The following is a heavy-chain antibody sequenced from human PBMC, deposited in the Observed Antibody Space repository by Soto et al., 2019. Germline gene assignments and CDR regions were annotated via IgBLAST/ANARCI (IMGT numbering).Heavy chain of an antibody. CDR1: GGSISSSSYY. CDR3: AREARQIYYYYGMDV. Sequence: SETLSLTCTVSGGSISSSSYYWGWIRQPPGKGLEWIGYIYYSGSTNYNPSLKSRVTISVDTSKNQFSLKLSSVTAADTAVYYCAREARQIYYYYGMDVWGQGTTVTVSS. V-gene: IGHV4-61*01. CDR2: IYYSGST. J-gene: IGHJ6*02.